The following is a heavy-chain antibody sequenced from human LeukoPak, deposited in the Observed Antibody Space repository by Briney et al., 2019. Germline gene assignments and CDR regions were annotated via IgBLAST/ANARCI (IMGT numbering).Heavy chain of an antibody. CDR2: ISAYNGNT. V-gene: IGHV1-18*01. J-gene: IGHJ4*02. D-gene: IGHD3-22*01. CDR3: ARANYDSSGYYRSFDY. Sequence: GXSVTVSFKASGYTFSSYGISWVRQAPGQGLEWMGWISAYNGNTNYSQRLQGRVTMTTDTSTSTAYMELRSLRSDDTAVYYCARANYDSSGYYRSFDYWGQGPLVTVSS. CDR1: GYTFSSYG.